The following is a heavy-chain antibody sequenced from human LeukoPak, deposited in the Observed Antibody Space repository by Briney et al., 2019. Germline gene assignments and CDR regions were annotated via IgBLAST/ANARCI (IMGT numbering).Heavy chain of an antibody. V-gene: IGHV4-61*05. CDR1: GGSISSSSYY. D-gene: IGHD7-27*01. J-gene: IGHJ4*02. Sequence: PSETLSLTCNVSGGSISSSSYYWNWIRQPPGKGLEWIGYIYYTGNTNYNPSLKSRVTISVDTSKNQFSLKLSSVTAADTAVYYCARGPHYALGIYFDYWGQGTLVTVSS. CDR3: ARGPHYALGIYFDY. CDR2: IYYTGNT.